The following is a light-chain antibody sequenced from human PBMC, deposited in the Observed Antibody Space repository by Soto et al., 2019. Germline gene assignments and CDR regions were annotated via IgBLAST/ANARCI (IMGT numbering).Light chain of an antibody. J-gene: IGKJ1*01. CDR2: AAS. CDR1: QSIGYW. Sequence: TQSPSTLSASVGDRVTITCRASQSIGYWLAWYQQKPGKAPNLLIYAASTLETGVPSRFSGSGFGTEFTLTIASLQPDDSATYYCQQYNSFSKTFGRGTKVDI. CDR3: QQYNSFSKT. V-gene: IGKV1-5*01.